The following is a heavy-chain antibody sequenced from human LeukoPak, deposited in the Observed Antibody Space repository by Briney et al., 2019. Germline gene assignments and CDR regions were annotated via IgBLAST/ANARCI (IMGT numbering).Heavy chain of an antibody. J-gene: IGHJ4*02. CDR2: INPNSGGT. CDR3: ARDRQWLLPTDY. D-gene: IGHD3-22*01. V-gene: IGHV1-2*02. Sequence: ASVKVSCKASGYTFTGYYMHWVRQAPGQGLEWMGWINPNSGGTNYAQKFQGRVTMTRDTSISTAYMELSRLRSDDTAVYYCARDRQWLLPTDYWDQGTLVTVSS. CDR1: GYTFTGYY.